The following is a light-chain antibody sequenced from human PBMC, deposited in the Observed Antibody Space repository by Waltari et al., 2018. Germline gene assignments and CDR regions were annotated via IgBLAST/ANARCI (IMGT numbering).Light chain of an antibody. V-gene: IGLV2-14*03. J-gene: IGLJ2*01. CDR3: SSFTSSTTGI. Sequence: SALTQPDSVSGSPGQSITISCSGISSDSGAYEYVSWYQQHPGQAPKVIIYDVINRPSGGSDRFSGSKSGSSASLTISGLQAEDEADYYCSSFTSSTTGIFGGGTKLTVL. CDR1: SSDSGAYEY. CDR2: DVI.